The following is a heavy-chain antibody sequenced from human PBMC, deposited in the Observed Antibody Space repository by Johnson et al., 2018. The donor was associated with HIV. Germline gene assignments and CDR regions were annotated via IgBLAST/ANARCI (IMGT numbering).Heavy chain of an antibody. CDR3: ARDWDAYGAFDI. V-gene: IGHV3-48*01. CDR2: ISSSGSTI. Sequence: VQLLESGGGLVQPGGSLRLSCAASGFTFSSYAMHWVRQAPGKGLEWVSYISSSGSTIQYADSVKGRFTISRDNSKNTLYLQMNTLRAADTAVYYCARDWDAYGAFDIWGQGTMVTVSS. D-gene: IGHD1-26*01. J-gene: IGHJ3*02. CDR1: GFTFSSYA.